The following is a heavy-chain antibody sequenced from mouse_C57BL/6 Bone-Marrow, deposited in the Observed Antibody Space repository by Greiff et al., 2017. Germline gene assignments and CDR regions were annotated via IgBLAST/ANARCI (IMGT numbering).Heavy chain of an antibody. Sequence: VQLQQSGAELARPGASVKLSCKASGYTFTSYGISWVKQRTGQGLEWIGEIYPRSGNTYYNEKFKGKATLTADKSSSTAYMELRSLTSEDSAVYFCASEVGWLLRGFAHWGQGTLVTVSA. CDR1: GYTFTSYG. CDR3: ASEVGWLLRGFAH. CDR2: IYPRSGNT. V-gene: IGHV1-81*01. J-gene: IGHJ3*01. D-gene: IGHD2-3*01.